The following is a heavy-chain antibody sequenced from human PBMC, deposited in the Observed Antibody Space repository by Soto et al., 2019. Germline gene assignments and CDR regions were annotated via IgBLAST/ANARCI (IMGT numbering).Heavy chain of an antibody. CDR3: ASGRGDIVVVVAATPHLFVLDV. CDR2: IIPIFGTA. J-gene: IGHJ6*02. CDR1: GGTFSSYA. V-gene: IGHV1-69*13. D-gene: IGHD2-15*01. Sequence: EASVKVSCKASGGTFSSYAISWVRQAPGQGLEWMGGIIPIFGTANYAQKFQGRVTITADESTSTAYMELSSLRSEDTAVYYCASGRGDIVVVVAATPHLFVLDVWGQGTTVTVSS.